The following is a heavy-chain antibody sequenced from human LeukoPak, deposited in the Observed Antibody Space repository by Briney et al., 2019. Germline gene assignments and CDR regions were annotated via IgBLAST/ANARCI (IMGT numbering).Heavy chain of an antibody. CDR2: IYNSGST. CDR1: GGSISSGGYY. J-gene: IGHJ4*02. CDR3: ARVRYYDSSGYYPSYYFDY. D-gene: IGHD3-22*01. V-gene: IGHV4-31*03. Sequence: PSQTLSLTCTVSGGSISSGGYYWSRIRQHPGRGLEWIGYIYNSGSTSYNPSLKSRVTILVDTSKNQFSLRLTSVAAADTAAYYCARVRYYDSSGYYPSYYFDYWGQGTLVTVSS.